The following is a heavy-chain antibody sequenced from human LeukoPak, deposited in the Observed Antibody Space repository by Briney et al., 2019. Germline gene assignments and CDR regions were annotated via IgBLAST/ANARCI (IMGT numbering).Heavy chain of an antibody. CDR2: INPNSGGT. D-gene: IGHD6-13*01. V-gene: IGHV1-2*02. CDR3: ARAQQLLPDY. CDR1: GYTFTGYY. Sequence: ASLKVSCKASGYTFTGYYMHWVRQAPGQGLEWMGWINPNSGGTNYAQKFQGRVTMTRDTSISTAYMELSTLSSDDTAMYYCARAQQLLPDYWGQGTLVTVSS. J-gene: IGHJ4*02.